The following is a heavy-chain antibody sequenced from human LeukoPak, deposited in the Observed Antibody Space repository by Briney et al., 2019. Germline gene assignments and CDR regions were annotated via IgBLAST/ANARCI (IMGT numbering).Heavy chain of an antibody. Sequence: SETLSLTCAVSGGSISSSNWWSWVRQPPGKGLEWIGEIYHSGSTNYNPSLKSRVTISVDTSKNQFSLKLSSVTAADTAVYYCASLLTGASLDYWGQGTLVTVSS. CDR1: GGSISSSNW. CDR2: IYHSGST. CDR3: ASLLTGASLDY. J-gene: IGHJ4*02. D-gene: IGHD3-9*01. V-gene: IGHV4-4*02.